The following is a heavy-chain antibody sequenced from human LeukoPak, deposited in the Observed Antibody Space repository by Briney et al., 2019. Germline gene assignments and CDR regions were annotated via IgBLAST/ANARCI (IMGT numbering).Heavy chain of an antibody. Sequence: ASVKVSCKASGYTFTGYYMHWVRQAPGQGLEWMGWINPNSGGTNYAQKFQGRVTMTRDTSISTAYMELSRLRSDDTAVYYCARESNGYSSSSGADYWGQGTLVTVSS. CDR3: ARESNGYSSSSGADY. J-gene: IGHJ4*02. V-gene: IGHV1-2*02. CDR1: GYTFTGYY. CDR2: INPNSGGT. D-gene: IGHD6-6*01.